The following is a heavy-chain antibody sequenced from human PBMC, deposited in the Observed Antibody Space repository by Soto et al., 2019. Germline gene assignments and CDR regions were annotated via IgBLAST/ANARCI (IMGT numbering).Heavy chain of an antibody. J-gene: IGHJ4*02. D-gene: IGHD1-26*01. CDR2: IYAGGNT. Sequence: EVQLEETGGGLIQPGGSLILSCAASGFTVNSNYMNWVRQAPGKGLEWVSVIYAGGNTDYADSVKGRFTISRDNSRNTVFLQMNSLRADDTAVYYCARAGEGIEWGRFDYWGQGTQVTVS. CDR1: GFTVNSNY. V-gene: IGHV3-53*02. CDR3: ARAGEGIEWGRFDY.